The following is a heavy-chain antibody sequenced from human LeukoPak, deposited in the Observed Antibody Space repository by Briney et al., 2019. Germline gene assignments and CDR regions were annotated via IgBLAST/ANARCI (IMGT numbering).Heavy chain of an antibody. D-gene: IGHD6-19*01. CDR3: ARGGTSGWRTPNDDY. J-gene: IGHJ4*02. CDR2: SSPYNGNT. V-gene: IGHV1-18*01. Sequence: ASVKVSCKASGYTFTTYGISWERQAPGQGLEWMGWSSPYNGNTNYAQKLRGRVTMTTDTSTSTAYMELRSLRSDDTAVYCCARGGTSGWRTPNDDYWGQGTLVTVSS. CDR1: GYTFTTYG.